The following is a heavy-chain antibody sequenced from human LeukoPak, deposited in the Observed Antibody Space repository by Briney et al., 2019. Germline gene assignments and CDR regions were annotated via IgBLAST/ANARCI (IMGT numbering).Heavy chain of an antibody. V-gene: IGHV3-30*03. D-gene: IGHD3-3*01. Sequence: GRSLRLSCAASGFTFSSYGMHWVRQAPGKGLEWVAVISYDGSNKYYADSVKGRFTISRDNSKNTLYLQMNSLRAEDTAVYYCARDPIWSGYYTELYFDYWGQGTLVTVSS. CDR1: GFTFSSYG. J-gene: IGHJ4*02. CDR2: ISYDGSNK. CDR3: ARDPIWSGYYTELYFDY.